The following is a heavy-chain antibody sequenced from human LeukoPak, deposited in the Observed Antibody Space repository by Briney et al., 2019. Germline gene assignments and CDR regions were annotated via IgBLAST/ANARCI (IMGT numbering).Heavy chain of an antibody. J-gene: IGHJ4*02. CDR1: GGSISNYY. CDR2: IYYSGTT. Sequence: SETLSLTYTVSGGSISNYYWSWIRQPPGKGMEWIGYIYYSGTTNYNPSLKSRVTISVDTSKNQFSLKLSSVTAADTAVYYRARGGGRYSYGYDYWGQGTLVTVSS. CDR3: ARGGGRYSYGYDY. D-gene: IGHD5-18*01. V-gene: IGHV4-59*01.